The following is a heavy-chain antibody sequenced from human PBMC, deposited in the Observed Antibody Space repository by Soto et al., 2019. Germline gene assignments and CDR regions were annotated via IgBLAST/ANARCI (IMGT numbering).Heavy chain of an antibody. D-gene: IGHD3-10*01. Sequence: QLQLQESGSGLVKPSQTLSLTCAVSGGSISSGGYSWSWIRQPPGKVLEWIGYIYHSGSTYYNPSLKSRVTISVDRSKNQFSLKLSSVTAADTAVYYCARVYYYGSGSYCFDYWGQGTLVTVSS. CDR1: GGSISSGGYS. CDR3: ARVYYYGSGSYCFDY. V-gene: IGHV4-30-2*01. J-gene: IGHJ4*02. CDR2: IYHSGST.